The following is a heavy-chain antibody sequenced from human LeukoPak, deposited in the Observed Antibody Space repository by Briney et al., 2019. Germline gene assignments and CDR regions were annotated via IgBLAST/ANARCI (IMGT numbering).Heavy chain of an antibody. V-gene: IGHV1-69*04. CDR3: ARDGGADASGFNV. J-gene: IGHJ3*01. CDR2: IIPMIKKT. CDR1: GGNFKSFV. D-gene: IGHD3-16*01. Sequence: ASVKVSCKASGGNFKSFVFSWVRQAPGQGPEWMGRIIPMIKKTNSAQKFRGRVAISADMSTTTVYMQLSSLTSEDTAIYYCARDGGADASGFNVWGQGTLVIVSS.